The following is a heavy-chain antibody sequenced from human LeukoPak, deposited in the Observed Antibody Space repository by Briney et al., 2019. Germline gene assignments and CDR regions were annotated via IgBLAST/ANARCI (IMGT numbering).Heavy chain of an antibody. CDR2: ISGSGGST. D-gene: IGHD4-17*01. CDR1: GFTFSSYA. J-gene: IGHJ1*01. Sequence: GGSLRLSCAASGFTFSSYAMSWVRQAPGKGLEWVSAISGSGGSTYYADSVKGRFTISEDNSKNTLYLQMNSLRAEDTAVYYCAKDDYGDPGYFQHWGQGTLVTVSS. V-gene: IGHV3-23*01. CDR3: AKDDYGDPGYFQH.